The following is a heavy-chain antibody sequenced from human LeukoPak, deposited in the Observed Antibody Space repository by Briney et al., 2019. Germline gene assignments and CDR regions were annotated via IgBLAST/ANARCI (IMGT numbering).Heavy chain of an antibody. CDR1: GFTFSKYW. CDR2: IYIDGTGI. J-gene: IGHJ4*02. Sequence: GGSLRLSCAASGFTFSKYWMHWVRHAPGKGLVWVSRIYIDGTGIVYAGSVKGRFIISRDNSKNTLYLQMNSLRAEDTAVYYCARDLFWSGSPHFDYWGQGTLVTVSS. V-gene: IGHV3-74*01. CDR3: ARDLFWSGSPHFDY. D-gene: IGHD3-3*01.